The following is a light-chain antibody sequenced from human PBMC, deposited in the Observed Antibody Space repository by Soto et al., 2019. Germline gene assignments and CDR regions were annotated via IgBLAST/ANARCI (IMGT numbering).Light chain of an antibody. J-gene: IGLJ1*01. CDR2: EVS. V-gene: IGLV2-14*03. CDR1: RSDIGAYDY. Sequence: SVLTQPASVSGSHGQSLTISCRGTRSDIGAYDYVSWYQQHPGRAPKLIIYEVSHRFSGLSYRFSGSKSGKTASLTISGLQAEDEGDDYFTSLAPGRIDVFGSGTKVT. CDR3: TSLAPGRIDV.